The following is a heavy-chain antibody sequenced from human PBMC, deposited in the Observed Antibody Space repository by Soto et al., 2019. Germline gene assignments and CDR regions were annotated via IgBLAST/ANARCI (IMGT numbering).Heavy chain of an antibody. CDR3: ARATYGSGSYYSGPFDY. CDR2: INPNSGGT. Sequence: ASVKVSCKASGYTFTGYYMHWVRQAPGQGLEWMGWINPNSGGTNYAQKFQGRVTMTRDTSISTAYMELSRLRSDDTAVYYCARATYGSGSYYSGPFDYWGQGTLVTSPQ. CDR1: GYTFTGYY. V-gene: IGHV1-2*02. J-gene: IGHJ4*02. D-gene: IGHD3-10*01.